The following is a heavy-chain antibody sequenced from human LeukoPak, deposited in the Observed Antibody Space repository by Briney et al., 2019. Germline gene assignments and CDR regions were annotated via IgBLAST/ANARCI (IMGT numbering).Heavy chain of an antibody. CDR3: ARGRQGYHFDY. V-gene: IGHV3-48*01. CDR2: ISSSGGDT. J-gene: IGHJ4*02. Sequence: HPGGSLRLSCAASGFMFSGYRMDWVRQAPGKGLEWVSYISSSGGDTHYTDSVKGRFTISRDNAKNSLYLQMNSLRAEDTAVYYCARGRQGYHFDYWGQGTLVTVSS. D-gene: IGHD5-18*01. CDR1: GFMFSGYR.